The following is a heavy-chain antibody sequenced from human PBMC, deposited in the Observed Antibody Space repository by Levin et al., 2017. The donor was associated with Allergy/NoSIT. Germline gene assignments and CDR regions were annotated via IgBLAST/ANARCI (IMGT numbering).Heavy chain of an antibody. CDR3: ARTPRVVVVAATPAGVFMDV. D-gene: IGHD2-15*01. J-gene: IGHJ6*03. Sequence: GGSLRLSCAASGFTFSSYSMNWVRQAPGKGLEWVSYISSSSSTIYYADSVKGRFTISRDNAKNSLYLQMNSLRAEDTAVYYCARTPRVVVVAATPAGVFMDVWGKGTTVTVSS. CDR2: ISSSSSTI. CDR1: GFTFSSYS. V-gene: IGHV3-48*01.